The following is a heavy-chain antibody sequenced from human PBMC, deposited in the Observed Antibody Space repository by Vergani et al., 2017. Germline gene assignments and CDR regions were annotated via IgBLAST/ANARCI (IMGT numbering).Heavy chain of an antibody. D-gene: IGHD3-10*01. J-gene: IGHJ6*02. CDR1: GYTFTSYG. Sequence: QVQLVQSGAEVKKPGASVKVSCKASGYTFTSYGISWVRQAPGQGLEWMGWISAYNGNTNYAQKLQGRVTMTTDTSTSTAYMELSSLRSEDTAVYYCARDRGVNYGSGSYYNVRYYGMDVWGQGTTVTVSS. CDR3: ARDRGVNYGSGSYYNVRYYGMDV. V-gene: IGHV1-18*01. CDR2: ISAYNGNT.